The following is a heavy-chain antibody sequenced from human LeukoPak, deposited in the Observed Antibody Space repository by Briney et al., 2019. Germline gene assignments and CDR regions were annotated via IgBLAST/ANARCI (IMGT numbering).Heavy chain of an antibody. D-gene: IGHD4-17*01. CDR1: GYTFTSYD. CDR2: MNPNSGNT. J-gene: IGHJ5*02. CDR3: ARAETYGDKTRGDWFDP. Sequence: ASVKVSCKASGYTFTSYDINWVRQATGQGLEWMGWMNPNSGNTGYAQKFQGRVTMTRNTSISTAYMDLSSLRSEDTAVYYCARAETYGDKTRGDWFDPWGQGTLVTVSS. V-gene: IGHV1-8*01.